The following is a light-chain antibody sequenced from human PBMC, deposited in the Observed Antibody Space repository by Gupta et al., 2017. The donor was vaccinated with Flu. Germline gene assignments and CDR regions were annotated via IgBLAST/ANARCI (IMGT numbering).Light chain of an antibody. Sequence: DIQMTQSPSTLSASVGDRVTITCRASQGISTWLAWYQQKPGKAPNLLIFQASSLQSGVPSRFSGSGSGTEFTLTISSLLPDDFATYYCQQEHSYSYTFGQGTKLEIK. V-gene: IGKV1-5*03. J-gene: IGKJ2*01. CDR1: QGISTW. CDR2: QAS. CDR3: QQEHSYSYT.